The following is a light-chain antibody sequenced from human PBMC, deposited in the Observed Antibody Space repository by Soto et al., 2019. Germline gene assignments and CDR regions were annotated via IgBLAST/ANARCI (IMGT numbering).Light chain of an antibody. J-gene: IGLJ2*01. V-gene: IGLV2-11*01. Sequence: QSALTQPRSVSGSPGQSVTISCTGTSSDVGGYNYVSWYQKYPGKAPRLMIYDVSKRPSGVPDRFSGSKSGNTASLTISGLQAEEEADYYCCSHAGSFTLVFGGGTKLTVL. CDR3: CSHAGSFTLV. CDR1: SSDVGGYNY. CDR2: DVS.